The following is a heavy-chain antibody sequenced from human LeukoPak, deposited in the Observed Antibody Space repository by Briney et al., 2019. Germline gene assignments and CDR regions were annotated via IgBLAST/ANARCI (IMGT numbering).Heavy chain of an antibody. V-gene: IGHV3-7*03. D-gene: IGHD3-9*01. CDR2: INSDGSEG. CDR3: AGGTGFIIKD. Sequence: PGGSLRLSCAVSGFTFSGFWMSWSRQAPGKGLEWVASINSDGSEGYYADVAKGRFTISRDNAKNSLYLQMNNLRVEDTAMYYCAGGTGFIIKDWGQGTLVTVSS. J-gene: IGHJ4*02. CDR1: GFTFSGFW.